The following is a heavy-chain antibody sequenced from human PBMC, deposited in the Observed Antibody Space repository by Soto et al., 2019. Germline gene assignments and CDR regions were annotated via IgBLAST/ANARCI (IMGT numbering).Heavy chain of an antibody. J-gene: IGHJ4*02. CDR1: GGSFSGYY. Sequence: SETLSLTCAVYGGSFSGYYWSWIRQPPGKGLEWIGEINHSGSTNYNPSLKSRVTISVDTSKNQFSLKLSSVTAADTAVYYCARGGYCTNGVCYKWFDYWGQGTLVTVSS. V-gene: IGHV4-34*01. CDR3: ARGGYCTNGVCYKWFDY. D-gene: IGHD2-8*01. CDR2: INHSGST.